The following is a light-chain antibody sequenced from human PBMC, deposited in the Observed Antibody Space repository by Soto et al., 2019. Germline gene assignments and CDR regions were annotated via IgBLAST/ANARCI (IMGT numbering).Light chain of an antibody. CDR2: GAS. CDR3: QQYESSRT. Sequence: EIVLTQSPGTLSLSPGERATLSCRASQSVSSRFLAWYQQTRGQAPKVLIYGASTRSTGIPDRFSGSGSGTDFTLTISRLEPEDFALYYCQQYESSRTFGEGTKVEMK. J-gene: IGKJ1*01. CDR1: QSVSSRF. V-gene: IGKV3-20*01.